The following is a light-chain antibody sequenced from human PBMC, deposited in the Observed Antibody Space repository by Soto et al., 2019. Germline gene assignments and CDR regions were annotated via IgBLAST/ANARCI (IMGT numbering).Light chain of an antibody. Sequence: DIQMTHSPSSLSASVGDRVTITCQASQDISNYLNWDQQKPGKAPKLLIYDASNLETGVPSRFSGSGSGTDFTFTISSLQPEDIATYYCQQYDNLPRYTFGQRPKLEL. CDR1: QDISNY. CDR2: DAS. CDR3: QQYDNLPRYT. V-gene: IGKV1-33*01. J-gene: IGKJ2*01.